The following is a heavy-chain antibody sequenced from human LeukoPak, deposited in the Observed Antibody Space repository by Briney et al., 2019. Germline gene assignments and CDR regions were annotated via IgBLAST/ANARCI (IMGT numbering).Heavy chain of an antibody. CDR3: AKSVYHSGNY. D-gene: IGHD3-10*01. Sequence: LPGGSLRLSCAASGFTISTYGMSWVRQAPGKGLEWVSSISGGTTYYADSVKGRFTISRDNSKNTVSLQMHSLRAEDTAVYYCAKSVYHSGNYWGQGTLVTVSS. CDR2: ISGGTT. CDR1: GFTISTYG. J-gene: IGHJ4*02. V-gene: IGHV3-23*01.